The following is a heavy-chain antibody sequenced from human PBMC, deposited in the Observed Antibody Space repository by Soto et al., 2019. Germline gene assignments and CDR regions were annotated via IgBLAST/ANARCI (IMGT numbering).Heavy chain of an antibody. V-gene: IGHV4-59*01. D-gene: IGHD1-1*01. CDR3: ARGSADVYNSITSFDF. Sequence: SETLSLTCTVSGGSMSRYYWNWFRRSPDKGLEWIGFVYSSGSISYNPSFKSRVTISLDTSKNLFSLQLNSLTAADTAMYYCARGSADVYNSITSFDFWGRGTLVTVSS. J-gene: IGHJ4*02. CDR1: GGSMSRYY. CDR2: VYSSGSI.